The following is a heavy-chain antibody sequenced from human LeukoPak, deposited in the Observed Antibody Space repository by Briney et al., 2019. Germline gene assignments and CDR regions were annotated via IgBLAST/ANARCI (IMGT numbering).Heavy chain of an antibody. CDR1: GFIFSKYW. V-gene: IGHV3-7*01. CDR2: ISPDGSGK. J-gene: IGHJ4*02. Sequence: LPGGSLRLSCAASGFIFSKYWMNWVRQAPGMGLEWVASISPDGSGKYHVDSVKGRLTISRDNARNSLYLQLNSVRVEDSAVYHCARGRSSGSYGLFDCWGQGTLVTVSS. CDR3: ARGRSSGSYGLFDC. D-gene: IGHD3-22*01.